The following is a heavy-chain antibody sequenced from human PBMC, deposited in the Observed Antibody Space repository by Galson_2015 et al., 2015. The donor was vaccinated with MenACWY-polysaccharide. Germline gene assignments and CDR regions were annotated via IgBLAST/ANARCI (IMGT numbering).Heavy chain of an antibody. Sequence: AVSGYSISSGYYWCWIRQPPGKGLEWIGSIYHSGRTYYNPSLKSRVTISVDTSKNQFPLKLSSVTAADTAVYYCARVEKYSGSYYILHWGQGTLVTVSS. V-gene: IGHV4-38-2*01. CDR3: ARVEKYSGSYYILH. D-gene: IGHD1-26*01. CDR1: GYSISSGYY. J-gene: IGHJ4*02. CDR2: IYHSGRT.